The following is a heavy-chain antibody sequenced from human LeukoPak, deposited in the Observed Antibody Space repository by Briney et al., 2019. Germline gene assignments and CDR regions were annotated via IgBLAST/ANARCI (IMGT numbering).Heavy chain of an antibody. V-gene: IGHV3-48*01. D-gene: IGHD2-15*01. J-gene: IGHJ4*02. CDR1: GFPLSSYS. CDR3: VRVKGSYFDY. CDR2: ISSSGSAI. Sequence: GGSLRLSCAASGFPLSSYSINWVRQAPGKGLEWVSYISSSGSAIYYVDSVKGRFTVSRDNAKNPLFLQMNSPRAEDTAVYYCVRVKGSYFDYWGQGALVTVSS.